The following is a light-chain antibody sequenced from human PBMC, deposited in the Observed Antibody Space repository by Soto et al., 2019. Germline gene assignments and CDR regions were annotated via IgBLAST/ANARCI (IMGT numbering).Light chain of an antibody. CDR1: QGISSY. CDR3: QQLNSYPLT. J-gene: IGKJ4*01. V-gene: IGKV1-9*01. CDR2: AAS. Sequence: IQLTQSPSSLSASVGDRVTITCRASQGISSYLAWYHQKPGKAPKHRIYAASTLQGGVPSRFSGRGSGTAFPLPIRSLLPEDFATYYSQQLNSYPLTFGGGTTVDI.